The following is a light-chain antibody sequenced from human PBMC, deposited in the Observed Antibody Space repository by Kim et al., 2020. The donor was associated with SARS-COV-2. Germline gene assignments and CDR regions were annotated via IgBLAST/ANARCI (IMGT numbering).Light chain of an antibody. J-gene: IGLJ2*01. CDR3: SSYAGSNNVV. CDR2: ELD. V-gene: IGLV2-8*01. Sequence: GQSVAISCTGTSSDVGAYNYVSWYQQHPGKAPKLMIYELDKRPSGGPDRFSGSKSGNTASLTVSGLQAEDEADYYCSSYAGSNNVVFGGGTQLTVL. CDR1: SSDVGAYNY.